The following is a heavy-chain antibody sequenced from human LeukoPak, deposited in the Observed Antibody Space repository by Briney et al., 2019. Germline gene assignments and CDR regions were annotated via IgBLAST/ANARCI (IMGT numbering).Heavy chain of an antibody. Sequence: ASVKVSXKASGYTFTSYDINWVRQATGQGLEWMGWMNPNSGNTGYAQKFQGRVTITRNTSISTAYMELSSLRSEDTAVYYCARAGRWFPRGLGAGRRYYFDYGGQGPLAPVPS. CDR3: ARAGRWFPRGLGAGRRYYFDY. CDR1: GYTFTSYD. J-gene: IGHJ4*02. D-gene: IGHD3-10*01. CDR2: MNPNSGNT. V-gene: IGHV1-8*03.